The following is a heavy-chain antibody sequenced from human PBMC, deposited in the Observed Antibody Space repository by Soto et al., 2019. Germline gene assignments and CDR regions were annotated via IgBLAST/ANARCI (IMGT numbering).Heavy chain of an antibody. J-gene: IGHJ4*02. Sequence: SGPTLVNPTHTLTLTCTFSGFSLSTSGEGVGWIRQPAGKALEWLALISWKDDKRYNPGLKSRLSITKDTSKSQVVLSLTNVDPVDTATYFCAHRYGGNFYRWYFDFWGQGTLVTVSS. D-gene: IGHD4-17*01. CDR3: AHRYGGNFYRWYFDF. CDR2: ISWKDDK. V-gene: IGHV2-5*01. CDR1: GFSLSTSGEG.